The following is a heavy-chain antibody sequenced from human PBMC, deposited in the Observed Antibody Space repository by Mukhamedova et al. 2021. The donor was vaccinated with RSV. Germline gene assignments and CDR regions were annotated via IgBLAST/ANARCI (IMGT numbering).Heavy chain of an antibody. CDR1: SSYA. CDR3: ARGSWFGVVSHFDY. J-gene: IGHJ4*02. Sequence: SSYAIHWVRQAPGKGLEWVAVISYDGSNKYYADSVKGRFTISRDNSKNTLYLQMNSLRAEDTAVYYCARGSWFGVVSHFDYWGQ. CDR2: ISYDGSNK. V-gene: IGHV3-30-3*01. D-gene: IGHD3-3*01.